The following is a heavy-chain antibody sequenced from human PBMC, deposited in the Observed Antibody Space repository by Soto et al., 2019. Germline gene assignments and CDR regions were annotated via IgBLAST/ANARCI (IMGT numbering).Heavy chain of an antibody. V-gene: IGHV3-23*01. CDR1: GFTFSSYA. J-gene: IGHJ6*02. Sequence: GGSLRLSCAASGFTFSSYAMSWVRQAPGKGLEWVSAISGSGGSTYYADSVKGRFTISRDNSKNTLYLQMNSLRAEDTAVYYCAKWGLTSGDYYYYGMDVWGQGTTVTVSS. CDR3: AKWGLTSGDYYYYGMDV. CDR2: ISGSGGST. D-gene: IGHD2-15*01.